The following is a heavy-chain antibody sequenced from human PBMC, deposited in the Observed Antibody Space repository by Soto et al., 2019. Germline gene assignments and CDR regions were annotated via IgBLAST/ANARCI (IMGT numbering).Heavy chain of an antibody. CDR2: ISSSSSTI. Sequence: PGGSLRLSCAASGFTFSSYSMSWVRQAPGKGLEWVSYISSSSSTIYYADSVRGRFTISRDNAKNSLYLQMNSLRDEDTAVYYCARATYYYDSGGLSFDYWGQGALVTVSS. J-gene: IGHJ4*02. CDR1: GFTFSSYS. D-gene: IGHD3-22*01. CDR3: ARATYYYDSGGLSFDY. V-gene: IGHV3-48*02.